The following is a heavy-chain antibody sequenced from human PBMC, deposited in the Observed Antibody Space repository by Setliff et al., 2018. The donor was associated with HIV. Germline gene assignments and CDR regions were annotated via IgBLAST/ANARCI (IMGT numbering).Heavy chain of an antibody. Sequence: SETLSLTCTVSGYSISSGYYWGWIRQPPGKGLEWIGEINHSGSTNYNAALRSRVTISADTSKNQFSPKLNSVTAADTAVYYCASRIYYYDSSRVLREEGFDPWGQGTLVTVSS. CDR1: GYSISSGYY. CDR2: INHSGST. J-gene: IGHJ5*02. D-gene: IGHD3-22*01. CDR3: ASRIYYYDSSRVLREEGFDP. V-gene: IGHV4-38-2*02.